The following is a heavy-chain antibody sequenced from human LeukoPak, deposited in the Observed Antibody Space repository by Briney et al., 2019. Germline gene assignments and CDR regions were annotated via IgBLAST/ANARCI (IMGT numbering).Heavy chain of an antibody. CDR3: AKQWTYYYMDV. CDR1: GFTFSSYA. V-gene: IGHV3-23*01. CDR2: ISSSGGGT. D-gene: IGHD6-19*01. Sequence: GGSLRLSCAASGFTFSSYAMSWVRQAPGKGLDWVSTISSSGGGTYYADSVKGRFTISRDTSKNTLYLQMNSLRAEDTALYYCAKQWTYYYMDVWGKGTTVTVSS. J-gene: IGHJ6*03.